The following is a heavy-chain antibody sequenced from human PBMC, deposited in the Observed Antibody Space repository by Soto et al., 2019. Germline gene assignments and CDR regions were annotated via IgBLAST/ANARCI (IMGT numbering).Heavy chain of an antibody. CDR2: ISWNSGSI. CDR1: GFTFDDYA. Sequence: GGSLRLSCAASGFTFDDYAMHWVRQAPGKGLEWVSGISWNSGSIGYADSVKGRFTISRDNAKNSLYLQMNSLRAEDTALYYCSKDTGSGRITIFGVVISYGMDVWGQGTTVTVSS. V-gene: IGHV3-9*01. J-gene: IGHJ6*02. D-gene: IGHD3-3*01. CDR3: SKDTGSGRITIFGVVISYGMDV.